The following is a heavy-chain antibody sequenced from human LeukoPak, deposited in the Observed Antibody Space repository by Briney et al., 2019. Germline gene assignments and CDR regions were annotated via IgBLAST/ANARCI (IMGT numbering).Heavy chain of an antibody. CDR2: IGGRDGST. V-gene: IGHV3-53*01. D-gene: IGHD3-9*01. Sequence: GGSLRLSCEASGFTVSSTHMVWVRQAPGKGLEWVSAIGGRDGSTYYADSVKGRFTISRDNSKNTLYLQMNSLRAEDTAVYYCARDPPYYDILTGYYSRYGMDVWGQGTTVTVSS. CDR3: ARDPPYYDILTGYYSRYGMDV. CDR1: GFTVSSTH. J-gene: IGHJ6*02.